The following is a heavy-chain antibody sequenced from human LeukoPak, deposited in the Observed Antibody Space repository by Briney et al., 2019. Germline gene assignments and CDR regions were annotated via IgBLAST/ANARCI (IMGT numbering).Heavy chain of an antibody. J-gene: IGHJ4*02. Sequence: GGSLRLSCAASGFTFCRYAIMCARDAPGRGGEGLSAIINSGSHIYYADSLKGRFTISRHNSKNTAYLEMNSLRDEDTAVYYCAGVMGSSSSTAYFAYWGQGTLVTVSS. D-gene: IGHD6-6*01. CDR3: AGVMGSSSSTAYFAY. CDR2: IINSGSHI. CDR1: GFTFCRYA. V-gene: IGHV3-23*01.